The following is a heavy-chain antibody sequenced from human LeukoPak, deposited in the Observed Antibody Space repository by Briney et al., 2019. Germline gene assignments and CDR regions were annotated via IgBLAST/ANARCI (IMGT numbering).Heavy chain of an antibody. J-gene: IGHJ4*02. CDR1: DYSISSGYY. V-gene: IGHV4-38-2*02. D-gene: IGHD3-3*01. Sequence: PSETLSLTCTVSDYSISSGYYWGWIRQPPGKGLEWIGSIYHSGSTYYNPSLKSRVAISADTSKNQFSLKLSSVTAADTAVYYCARARNREWLLFPFGYWGQGTLVTVSS. CDR2: IYHSGST. CDR3: ARARNREWLLFPFGY.